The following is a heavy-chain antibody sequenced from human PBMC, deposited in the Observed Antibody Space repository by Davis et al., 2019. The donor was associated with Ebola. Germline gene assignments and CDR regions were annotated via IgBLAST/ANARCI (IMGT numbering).Heavy chain of an antibody. CDR2: IYQTGSD. CDR1: GYSISSGHY. Sequence: MPSETLSLTCTVSGYSISSGHYWAWIRQPPGKGLEWMGYIYQTGSDYYNPSLRSRVTISVDTSKNQFSLKLTSVTAADTAIYYCARGDDDYGDVFDFWGQGTLVTVSS. D-gene: IGHD4-17*01. CDR3: ARGDDDYGDVFDF. V-gene: IGHV4-38-2*02. J-gene: IGHJ4*02.